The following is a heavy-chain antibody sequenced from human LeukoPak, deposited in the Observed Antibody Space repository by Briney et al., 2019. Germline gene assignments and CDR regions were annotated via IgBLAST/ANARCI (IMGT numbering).Heavy chain of an antibody. CDR2: MYYYGST. V-gene: IGHV4-39*07. Sequence: SETLSLTCAVSGDSISSTSYHWGWIRQPPGKGLEWIGTMYYYGSTYYNPSLKSRVTISLDTSKNQFSLQLTSVTAVDTAVYYCARDLETMVRGVIQDGAFEIWGQGTMVTVSS. CDR3: ARDLETMVRGVIQDGAFEI. J-gene: IGHJ3*02. D-gene: IGHD3-10*01. CDR1: GDSISSTSYH.